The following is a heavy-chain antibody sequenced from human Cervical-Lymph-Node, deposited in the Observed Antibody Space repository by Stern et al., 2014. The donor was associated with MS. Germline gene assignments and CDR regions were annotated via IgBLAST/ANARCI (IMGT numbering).Heavy chain of an antibody. D-gene: IGHD6-6*01. V-gene: IGHV4-59*08. CDR2: ISSSGGT. Sequence: QLQLQESGPGLVKPSETLSLTCTVSGGSTSSYYWSWIRQPPGKGLEWIGYISSSGGTNYPPSLKSRAPISIDTSKTQFSLTLSFGTAADTAVYYCARGYTTSSGRPDYWGQGTLVTVSS. J-gene: IGHJ4*02. CDR1: GGSTSSYY. CDR3: ARGYTTSSGRPDY.